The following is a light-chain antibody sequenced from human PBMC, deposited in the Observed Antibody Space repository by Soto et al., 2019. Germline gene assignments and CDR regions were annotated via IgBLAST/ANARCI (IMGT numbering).Light chain of an antibody. Sequence: DIQMTQSPSTLSASVGDRVIITCRASQSISWRLAWYQQKPGKAPNLLISKASSLESGAPSRFSGSGSGTQFTLTISSLQPDDFATYYCQQYNSYSYTFGQGTKLEIK. CDR2: KAS. CDR1: QSISWR. J-gene: IGKJ2*01. V-gene: IGKV1-5*03. CDR3: QQYNSYSYT.